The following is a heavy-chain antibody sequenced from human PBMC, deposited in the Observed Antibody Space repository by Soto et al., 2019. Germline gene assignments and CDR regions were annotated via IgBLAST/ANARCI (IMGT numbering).Heavy chain of an antibody. CDR1: GFTFTSSA. CDR3: ARVYLFYCSGGSCPVRVGFDI. J-gene: IGHJ3*02. Sequence: ASVKVSCKASGFTFTSSAVQWVRQARGQRLEWIGWIVVGSGNTNYAQKFQERVTITRDMSTSTAYMELSSLRSDDTAVYYCARVYLFYCSGGSCPVRVGFDIWGQGTMVTVSS. V-gene: IGHV1-58*01. CDR2: IVVGSGNT. D-gene: IGHD2-15*01.